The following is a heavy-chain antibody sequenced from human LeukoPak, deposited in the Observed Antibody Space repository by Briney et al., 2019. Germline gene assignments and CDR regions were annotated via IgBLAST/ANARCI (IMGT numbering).Heavy chain of an antibody. Sequence: SETLSLTCAVYGGSFSGYYWSWIRQPPGKGLEWIGEINHSGSTNYNPSLKSRVTISVDTSKNQFSLKLSSVTAADTAVYYCARGDRRYYDFWSGYNIYFDYWGQGTLVTVSS. CDR1: GGSFSGYY. CDR2: INHSGST. V-gene: IGHV4-34*01. CDR3: ARGDRRYYDFWSGYNIYFDY. J-gene: IGHJ4*02. D-gene: IGHD3-3*01.